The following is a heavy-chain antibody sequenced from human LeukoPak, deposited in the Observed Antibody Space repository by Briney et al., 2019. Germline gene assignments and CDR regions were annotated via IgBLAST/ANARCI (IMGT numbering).Heavy chain of an antibody. Sequence: GGSLRLSCAASGFTFSSYAMSWVRQAPGKGLEWVSAISGSGGSTYYADSVKGRFTISRDNSKNTLYLQMNSPRAEDTAVYYCARVATSGSLFGYWGQGTLVTVSS. CDR1: GFTFSSYA. V-gene: IGHV3-23*01. J-gene: IGHJ4*02. CDR2: ISGSGGST. D-gene: IGHD1-26*01. CDR3: ARVATSGSLFGY.